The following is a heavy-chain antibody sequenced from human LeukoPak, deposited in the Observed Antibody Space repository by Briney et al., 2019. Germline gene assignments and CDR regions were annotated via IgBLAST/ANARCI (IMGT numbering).Heavy chain of an antibody. CDR1: GGSFSGYY. V-gene: IGHV4-34*01. Sequence: SETLSLTCAVYGGSFSGYYWSWVRQPPGKGLEWIGEINHSGSTNYNPSLKSRVTISVDTSKTQFSLKLSSVTAADTAVYYCARKRELLRSLDPWGQGTLVTVSS. CDR2: INHSGST. J-gene: IGHJ5*02. CDR3: ARKRELLRSLDP. D-gene: IGHD1-26*01.